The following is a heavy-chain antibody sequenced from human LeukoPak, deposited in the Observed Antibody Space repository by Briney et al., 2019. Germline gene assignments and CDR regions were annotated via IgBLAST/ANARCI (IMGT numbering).Heavy chain of an antibody. J-gene: IGHJ4*02. CDR1: GLVFGKYA. D-gene: IGHD5-12*01. Sequence: GGSLRLSCAASGLVFGKYAMAWVRQAPGKGLECVSIISDDSSFTYYLDTVKGRSTIFRDNSKNTLYLHMNSLKAEDTAVYYCAKGRCSGPGCDSFDYWGQGTLVTVSS. CDR2: ISDDSSFT. CDR3: AKGRCSGPGCDSFDY. V-gene: IGHV3-23*01.